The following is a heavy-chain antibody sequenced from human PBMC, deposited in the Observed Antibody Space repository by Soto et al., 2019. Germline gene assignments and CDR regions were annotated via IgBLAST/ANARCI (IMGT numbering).Heavy chain of an antibody. J-gene: IGHJ5*01. V-gene: IGHV5-51*01. D-gene: IGHD2-2*01. CDR3: ARRSTSFTCWF. Sequence: GRMRQRPGKGLEWMGIIYPGDSDTRYSPSFQGQVTISADKSISTAYLQWSSLKASDTVIFSCARRSTSFTCWF. CDR2: IYPGDSDT.